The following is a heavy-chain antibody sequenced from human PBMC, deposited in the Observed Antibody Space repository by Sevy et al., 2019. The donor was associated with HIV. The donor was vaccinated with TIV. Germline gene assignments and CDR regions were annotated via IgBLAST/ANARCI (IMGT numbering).Heavy chain of an antibody. J-gene: IGHJ4*02. CDR3: TAGVGTSDFDY. CDR2: IKSKIDGATR. Sequence: GGSLRLSCEASGFTFNNAWMRWVRQAPGKGLEWVARIKSKIDGATRDFAAPVKGRFAISRDDSKNTLYLQMNSLKTEDTAVYYCTAGVGTSDFDYWGRGVLVTVSS. CDR1: GFTFNNAW. D-gene: IGHD1-26*01. V-gene: IGHV3-15*01.